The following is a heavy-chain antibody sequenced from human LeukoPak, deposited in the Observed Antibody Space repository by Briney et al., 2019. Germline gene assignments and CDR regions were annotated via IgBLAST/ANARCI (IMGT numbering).Heavy chain of an antibody. V-gene: IGHV4-4*09. CDR3: AGLRSTAGWRSFDY. CDR2: SYSTGSP. J-gene: IGHJ4*02. Sequence: SETLSLTCTVSGSISSYYWTWIRQPPGKGLEWIGHSYSTGSPNYSPSLRSRVTISVDTPKNQFSLKLSSVTAADTAVYYCAGLRSTAGWRSFDYWGQGILVTVST. D-gene: IGHD6-19*01. CDR1: GSISSYY.